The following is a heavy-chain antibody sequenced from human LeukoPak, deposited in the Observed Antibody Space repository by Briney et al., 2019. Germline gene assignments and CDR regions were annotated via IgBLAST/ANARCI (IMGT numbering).Heavy chain of an antibody. Sequence: PSETLSLTCTVSGGSISSSSYYWGWIRQPPGKGLEWIGSIYYSGSTYYNPSLKSRVTISVDTSKNQFSLKLSSVTAADTAVYYCARVGSSSDYFDYWGQGTLVTVSS. CDR3: ARVGSSSDYFDY. D-gene: IGHD6-6*01. CDR2: IYYSGST. V-gene: IGHV4-39*01. CDR1: GGSISSSSYY. J-gene: IGHJ4*02.